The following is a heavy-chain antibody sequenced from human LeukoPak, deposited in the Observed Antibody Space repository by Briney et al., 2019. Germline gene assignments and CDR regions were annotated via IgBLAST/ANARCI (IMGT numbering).Heavy chain of an antibody. D-gene: IGHD3-3*02. V-gene: IGHV3-48*01. Sequence: GGSLRLSCAASGFTFSSYSMNWVRQAPGKGLEWVSYISSSSSTIYYADSVKGRFTISRDNAKNSLYLQMNSLRAEDTAVYYCARESFLEWSSLINWFDPWGQGTLVTVSS. J-gene: IGHJ5*02. CDR2: ISSSSSTI. CDR3: ARESFLEWSSLINWFDP. CDR1: GFTFSSYS.